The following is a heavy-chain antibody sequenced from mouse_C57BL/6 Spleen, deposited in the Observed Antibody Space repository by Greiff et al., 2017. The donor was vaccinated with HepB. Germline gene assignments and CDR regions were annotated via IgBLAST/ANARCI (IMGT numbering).Heavy chain of an antibody. Sequence: EVQRVESEGGLVQPGSSMKLSCTASGFTFSDYYMAWVRQVPEKGLEWVANINYDGSSTYYLDSLKSRFIISRDNAKNILYLQMSSLKSEDTATYYCARVFITTVDWYFDVWGTGTTVTVSS. J-gene: IGHJ1*03. D-gene: IGHD1-1*01. CDR2: INYDGSST. V-gene: IGHV5-16*01. CDR3: ARVFITTVDWYFDV. CDR1: GFTFSDYY.